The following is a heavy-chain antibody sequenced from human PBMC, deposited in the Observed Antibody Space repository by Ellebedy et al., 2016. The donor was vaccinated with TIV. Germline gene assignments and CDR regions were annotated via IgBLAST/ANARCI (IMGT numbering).Heavy chain of an antibody. D-gene: IGHD3-10*01. CDR1: GYTFTSYY. CDR3: ARVIRGVPY. Sequence: SVKVSXXASGYTFTSYYMHWVRQAPGQGLEWMGGIIPIFGTANYAQKFQGRVTITADESTSTAYMELSSLRSEDTAVYYCARVIRGVPYWGQGTLVTVSS. J-gene: IGHJ4*02. V-gene: IGHV1-69*13. CDR2: IIPIFGTA.